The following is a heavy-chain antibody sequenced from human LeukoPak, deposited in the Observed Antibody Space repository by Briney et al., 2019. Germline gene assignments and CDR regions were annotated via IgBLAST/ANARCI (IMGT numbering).Heavy chain of an antibody. CDR1: GYRFTGHY. J-gene: IGHJ6*03. CDR3: ARDPRKDYYYYIDF. Sequence: ASVKVSCKSSGYRFTGHYIHWVRQAPGQGLEWMGLIGPHNGGTNYAQKFQGRVTMTRDTSISTAYMELSRLTSDDTAVYYCARDPRKDYYYYIDFWGKGTTVTVSS. V-gene: IGHV1-2*02. CDR2: IGPHNGGT.